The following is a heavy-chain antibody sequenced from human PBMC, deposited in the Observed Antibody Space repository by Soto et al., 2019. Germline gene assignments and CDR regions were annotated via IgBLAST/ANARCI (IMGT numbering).Heavy chain of an antibody. CDR1: GYRFSRYN. V-gene: IGHV1-8*01. J-gene: IGHJ4*02. Sequence: DSVKVSCKTSGYRFSRYNINWVGQATGQGLEWMGWMNPNSGNTGYAQKVQGRVTMTRNTSISTAYMELSSLRSEDTAVYYCARDTAMALFDDWGQGTLVTVSS. D-gene: IGHD5-18*01. CDR3: ARDTAMALFDD. CDR2: MNPNSGNT.